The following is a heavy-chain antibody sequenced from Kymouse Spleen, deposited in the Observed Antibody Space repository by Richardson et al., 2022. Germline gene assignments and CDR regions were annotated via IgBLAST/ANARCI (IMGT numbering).Heavy chain of an antibody. V-gene: IGHV3-9*01. J-gene: IGHJ4*02. D-gene: IGHD4-11,IGHD4-11*01. Sequence: EVQLVESGGGLVQPGRSLRLSCAASGFTFDDYAMHWVRQAPGKGLEWVSGISWNSGSIGYADSVKGRFTISRDNAKNSLYLQMNSLRAEDTALYYCAKGDSNYFDYWGQGTLVTVSS. CDR3: AKGDSNYFDY. CDR1: GFTFDDYA. CDR2: ISWNSGSI.